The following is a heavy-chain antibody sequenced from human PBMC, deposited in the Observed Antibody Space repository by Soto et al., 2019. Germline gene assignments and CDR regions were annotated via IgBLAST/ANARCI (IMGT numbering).Heavy chain of an antibody. V-gene: IGHV4-34*01. CDR1: GGSFSGYY. D-gene: IGHD6-19*01. CDR2: INHSGST. Sequence: SETLSLTCAVYGGSFSGYYWSWIRQPPGKGLEWIGEINHSGSTNYNPSLKSRITITVDKSKNQFSLKLSSVTAADTAVYYCAGRPRYSSSLDYWGQGTLVTVSS. J-gene: IGHJ4*02. CDR3: AGRPRYSSSLDY.